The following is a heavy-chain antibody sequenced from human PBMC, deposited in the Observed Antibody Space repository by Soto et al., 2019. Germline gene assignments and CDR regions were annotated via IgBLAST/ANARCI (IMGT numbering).Heavy chain of an antibody. CDR1: GGTFSSYA. V-gene: IGHV1-69*06. J-gene: IGHJ5*02. Sequence: QVQLVQSGAEVKKPGSSVKVSCKASGGTFSSYAISRVRQAPGQGLEWMGGIIPIFGTANYAQKFQGRVTITADISTSTAYMELSSLRSEDTAVYYCAGLSPLGGYSSSIYWFDPWGQGTLVTVSS. D-gene: IGHD6-6*01. CDR2: IIPIFGTA. CDR3: AGLSPLGGYSSSIYWFDP.